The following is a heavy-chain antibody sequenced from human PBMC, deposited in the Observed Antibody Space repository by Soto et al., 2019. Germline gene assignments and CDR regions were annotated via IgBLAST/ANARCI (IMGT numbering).Heavy chain of an antibody. CDR2: INHSGST. J-gene: IGHJ5*02. CDR3: AREPDSNHNWFDP. Sequence: QVQLQQWGAGLLKPSETLSITCAVYGGSFSGYYWSWIRQPPGKGLEWIGEINHSGSTNYNPSLKSRVTISVDTSKNQFSLKLSSVTAADTAVYYCAREPDSNHNWFDPWGQGTLVTVSS. V-gene: IGHV4-34*01. CDR1: GGSFSGYY. D-gene: IGHD4-4*01.